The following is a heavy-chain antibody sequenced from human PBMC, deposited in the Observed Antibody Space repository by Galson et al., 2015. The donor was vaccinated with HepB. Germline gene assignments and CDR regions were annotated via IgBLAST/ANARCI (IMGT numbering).Heavy chain of an antibody. D-gene: IGHD2-2*01. J-gene: IGHJ6*02. V-gene: IGHV1-18*01. CDR2: ITPYHGNT. CDR3: AGDYCSSYNGRELYGMDV. Sequence: SVKVSCKASGYTFIKYGISWVRQAPGQGLEWMGWITPYHGNTNYAQKFQDRVTMTTDKSTSTAYMELRSLRSDDTAVYYCAGDYCSSYNGRELYGMDVWGQGTTVTVSS. CDR1: GYTFIKYG.